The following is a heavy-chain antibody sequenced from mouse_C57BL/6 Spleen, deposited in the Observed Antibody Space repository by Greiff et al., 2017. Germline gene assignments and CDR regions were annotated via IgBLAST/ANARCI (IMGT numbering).Heavy chain of an antibody. Sequence: VKLQESGAELVRPGASVTLSCKASGYTFTDYEMHWVKQTPVHGLEWIGAIDPETGGTAYNQKFKGKAILTADKSSSTAYMELRSLTSEDSAVYYCTRSSSQPYWGQGTTLTVAS. CDR1: GYTFTDYE. D-gene: IGHD1-1*01. V-gene: IGHV1-15*01. CDR3: TRSSSQPY. CDR2: IDPETGGT. J-gene: IGHJ2*01.